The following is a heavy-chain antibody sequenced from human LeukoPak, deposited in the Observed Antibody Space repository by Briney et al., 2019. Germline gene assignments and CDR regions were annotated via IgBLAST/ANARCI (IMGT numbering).Heavy chain of an antibody. J-gene: IGHJ4*02. CDR3: ARDGNPFNGYSYFDY. D-gene: IGHD5-18*01. CDR1: GFTFSSYA. Sequence: GGSLRLSCAASGFTFSSYAMHWVRQAPGKGLEWVAVISYDGSNKYYADSEKGRFTISRDNSKNTLYLQMNSLRAEDTAVYYCARDGNPFNGYSYFDYWGQGTLVTVSS. V-gene: IGHV3-30*04. CDR2: ISYDGSNK.